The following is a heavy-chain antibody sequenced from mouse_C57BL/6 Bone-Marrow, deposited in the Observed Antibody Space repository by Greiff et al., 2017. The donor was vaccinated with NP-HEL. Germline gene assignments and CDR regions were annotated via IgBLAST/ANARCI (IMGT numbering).Heavy chain of an antibody. CDR3: ARVRLYGSSYDYAMDY. D-gene: IGHD1-1*01. J-gene: IGHJ4*01. V-gene: IGHV2-2*01. CDR1: GFSLTSYD. CDR2: IWSGGST. Sequence: QVQLKESGPGLVQPSQSLSITCTVSGFSLTSYDVHWVRQSPGKGLEWLGVIWSGGSTDYNAAFISRLSISKDNSKSQVFFKMNSLQADDTAIYYCARVRLYGSSYDYAMDYWGQGTSVTVSS.